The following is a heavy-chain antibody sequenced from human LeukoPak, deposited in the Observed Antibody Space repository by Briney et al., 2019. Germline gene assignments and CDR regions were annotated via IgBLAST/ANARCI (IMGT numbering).Heavy chain of an antibody. CDR3: ARRFRDGNLFDY. J-gene: IGHJ4*02. Sequence: GESLKISCKGSGYSFTSYWISWVRQMPGKGLECMGRIDPSDSYTNYSPSFQGHVTISADKSISTPYLQWSSLKASDTAMYYCARRFRDGNLFDYWGQGTLVTVSS. CDR2: IDPSDSYT. D-gene: IGHD5-24*01. V-gene: IGHV5-10-1*01. CDR1: GYSFTSYW.